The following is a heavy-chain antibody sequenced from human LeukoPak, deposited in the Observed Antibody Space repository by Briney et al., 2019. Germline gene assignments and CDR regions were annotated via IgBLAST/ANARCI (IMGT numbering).Heavy chain of an antibody. CDR2: ISAYNGNT. V-gene: IGHV1-18*04. J-gene: IGHJ3*02. Sequence: GASVKVSCKASGYTFSGYYMHWVRQAPGQRLEWMGRISAYNGNTNYAQKLQGRDTMTKDTSTSTAYMELRSLRSDDTAVYYCARGRYALAFDIWGQGTMVTVSS. D-gene: IGHD3-9*01. CDR1: GYTFSGYY. CDR3: ARGRYALAFDI.